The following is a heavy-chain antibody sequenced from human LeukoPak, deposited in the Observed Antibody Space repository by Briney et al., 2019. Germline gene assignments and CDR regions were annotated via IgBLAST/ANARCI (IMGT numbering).Heavy chain of an antibody. V-gene: IGHV3-21*01. D-gene: IGHD2-2*03. J-gene: IGHJ4*02. CDR1: GFTFSSYS. CDR3: ARFGYCSSTSCLSHGDY. CDR2: ISSSSSYI. Sequence: PGGSLTLSCPASGFTFSSYSMNWVRPAPGKGPEWVSSISSSSSYIYYADSVKGLFTISKDNAKNSLYLQMNSLRAEDTGGYYCARFGYCSSTSCLSHGDYWGQGTLVTVSS.